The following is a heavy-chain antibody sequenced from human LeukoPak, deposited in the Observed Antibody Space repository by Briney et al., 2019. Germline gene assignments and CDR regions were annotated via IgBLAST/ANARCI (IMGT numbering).Heavy chain of an antibody. CDR2: ISSSSSYI. CDR3: AKDRYYYDSSGYQDY. D-gene: IGHD3-22*01. V-gene: IGHV3-21*01. J-gene: IGHJ4*02. CDR1: GFTFSSYS. Sequence: PGGSLRLSCAASGFTFSSYSMNWVRQAPGKGLEWVSSISSSSSYIYYADSVKGRFTISRDNAKNSLYLQMNSLRAEDTAVYYCAKDRYYYDSSGYQDYWGQGTLVTVSS.